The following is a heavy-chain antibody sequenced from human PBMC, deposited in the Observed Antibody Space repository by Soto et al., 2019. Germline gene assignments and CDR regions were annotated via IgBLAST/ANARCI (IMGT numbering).Heavy chain of an antibody. CDR1: GGTFSSYT. Sequence: SVKVSCKASGGTFSSYTISWVRQAPGQGLEWMGRIIPILGIANYAQKFQGRVTITADKSTSTAYMELSSLRSEDTAVYYCARSVVVPAATYYYYYMDVWGKGTTVTVSS. D-gene: IGHD2-2*01. CDR3: ARSVVVPAATYYYYYMDV. CDR2: IIPILGIA. J-gene: IGHJ6*03. V-gene: IGHV1-69*02.